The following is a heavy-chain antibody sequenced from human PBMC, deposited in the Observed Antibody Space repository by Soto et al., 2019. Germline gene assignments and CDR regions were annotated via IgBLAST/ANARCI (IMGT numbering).Heavy chain of an antibody. D-gene: IGHD3-22*01. CDR3: ARDKGGYPRLFDY. Sequence: GGSLRLSCAASGFTFSSYSMNWVRQAPGKGLEWVSSISSGSTSIYYADSVKGRFTFSRDNAKNSLYLQMHSLRADDTAVYYCARDKGGYPRLFDYWGQGVLVTVSS. V-gene: IGHV3-21*01. J-gene: IGHJ4*02. CDR2: ISSGSTSI. CDR1: GFTFSSYS.